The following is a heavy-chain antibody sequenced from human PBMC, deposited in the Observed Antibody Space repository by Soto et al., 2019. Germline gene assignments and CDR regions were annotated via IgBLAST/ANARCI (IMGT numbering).Heavy chain of an antibody. CDR3: ARYRRMITFGGVIVSVLYYYGMDV. Sequence: GASVKVSCKASGGTFSSYAISWVRQAPGQGLERKGGIIPIFGTANYAQKFQGRVTITADESTSTAYMELSSLRSEDTALYYCARYRRMITFGGVIVSVLYYYGMDVWGQGTTVTVSS. V-gene: IGHV1-69*13. D-gene: IGHD3-16*02. J-gene: IGHJ6*02. CDR2: IIPIFGTA. CDR1: GGTFSSYA.